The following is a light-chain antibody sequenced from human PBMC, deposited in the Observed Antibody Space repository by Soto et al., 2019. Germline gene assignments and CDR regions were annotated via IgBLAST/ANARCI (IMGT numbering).Light chain of an antibody. V-gene: IGKV3-20*01. CDR3: QQYGRT. CDR1: QRVSSSY. Sequence: EIVLTQSPGTLSLSPGXRATLSCRASQRVSSSYLAWYQQKPGQAPRLLIYGASSRATGIPDRFSGSGSGTDFTLTISRLEPEDFAVYYCQQYGRTFGQGTKVDIK. J-gene: IGKJ1*01. CDR2: GAS.